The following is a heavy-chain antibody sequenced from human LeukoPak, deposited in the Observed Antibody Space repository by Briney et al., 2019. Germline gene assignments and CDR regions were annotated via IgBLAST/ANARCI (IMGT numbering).Heavy chain of an antibody. CDR1: GGSISSYY. CDR2: IYYSGST. Sequence: SETLSLTCTVSGGSISSYYWSWIRQPPGKGLEWIGYIYYSGSTNYNPSLKSRVTISVDTSKNQFSLKLSSVTAADTAVYYCAREGVEYGLDPWGQGTLVTVSS. D-gene: IGHD4/OR15-4a*01. J-gene: IGHJ5*02. CDR3: AREGVEYGLDP. V-gene: IGHV4-59*01.